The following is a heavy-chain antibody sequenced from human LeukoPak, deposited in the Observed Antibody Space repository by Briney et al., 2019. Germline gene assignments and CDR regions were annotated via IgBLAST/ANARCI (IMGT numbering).Heavy chain of an antibody. CDR2: INEKSGLI. Sequence: GGSLRLSCAASGFTLSSYTMNWVRKAPGKGLEWISYINEKSGLIYYADSVEGRFTISRDNAKNSLYLQMNSLRAEDTAVYYCARGMSSGSRYGFDPWGQGNLVTVSS. V-gene: IGHV3-48*01. J-gene: IGHJ5*02. CDR3: ARGMSSGSRYGFDP. CDR1: GFTLSSYT. D-gene: IGHD6-19*01.